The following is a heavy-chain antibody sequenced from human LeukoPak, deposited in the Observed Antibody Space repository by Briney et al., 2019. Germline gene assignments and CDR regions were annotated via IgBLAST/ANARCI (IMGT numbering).Heavy chain of an antibody. CDR1: GGSIGSYY. CDR2: IYYSGST. Sequence: SETLSLTCTVSGGSIGSYYWTWIRQPPGKGLEWIGYIYYSGSTNYNPSLQSRVTISVDTSKNQFSLRLSSVTAADTAVYYCARDRYSYGSPDYWGQGTLVTVSS. D-gene: IGHD5-18*01. V-gene: IGHV4-59*01. J-gene: IGHJ4*02. CDR3: ARDRYSYGSPDY.